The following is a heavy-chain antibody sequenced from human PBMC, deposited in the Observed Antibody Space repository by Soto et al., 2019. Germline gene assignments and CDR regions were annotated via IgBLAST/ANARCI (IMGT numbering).Heavy chain of an antibody. J-gene: IGHJ6*02. CDR1: GFTFSSYS. D-gene: IGHD5-12*01. Sequence: GGSLRLSCAASGFTFSSYSMNWVRQAPGKGLEWVSSISSSSSYIYYADSVKGRFTISRDNAKNSLYLQMNSLRAEDTAVYYCARGYDSGDYYYYGMDVWGQGTTVTVSS. V-gene: IGHV3-21*01. CDR2: ISSSSSYI. CDR3: ARGYDSGDYYYYGMDV.